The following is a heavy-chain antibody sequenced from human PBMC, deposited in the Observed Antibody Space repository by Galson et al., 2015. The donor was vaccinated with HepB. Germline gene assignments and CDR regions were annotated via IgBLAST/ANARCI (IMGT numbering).Heavy chain of an antibody. CDR3: AARLKNYDFWSGYTHLDY. CDR1: GGTLGSFA. Sequence: SVKVSCKASGGTLGSFALSWVRQAPGRGLEWMGGIIPLFGATNYARGLQDRVTISADESTTTAYMELSSLTFEDTAVYYCAARLKNYDFWSGYTHLDYWGQGTRVTVSS. D-gene: IGHD3-3*01. V-gene: IGHV1-69*13. J-gene: IGHJ4*02. CDR2: IIPLFGAT.